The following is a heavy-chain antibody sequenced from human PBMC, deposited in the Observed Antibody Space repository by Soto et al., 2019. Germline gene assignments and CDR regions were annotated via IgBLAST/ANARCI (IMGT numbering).Heavy chain of an antibody. CDR1: GYTFTTYD. V-gene: IGHV1-8*02. J-gene: IGHJ6*02. CDR3: ARGKYYYDSSGDLGV. CDR2: MNPNSGNS. Sequence: QVQLVQSGAEVKNPGASVKVSCKASGYTFTTYDINWVRQATGQGLEWMGWMNPNSGNSGNAQKFQGRVTMTRDTSISTAYMELSSRTSEDTAVYYCARGKYYYDSSGDLGVWGQGTTVTLSS. D-gene: IGHD3-22*01.